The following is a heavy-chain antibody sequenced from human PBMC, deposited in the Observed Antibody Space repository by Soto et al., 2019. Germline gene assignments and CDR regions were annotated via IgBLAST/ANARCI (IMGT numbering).Heavy chain of an antibody. V-gene: IGHV3-48*01. D-gene: IGHD3-10*01. CDR2: ISSSSSTI. CDR1: GFTFSSYS. CDR3: ASLYCSGRGEAFDI. Sequence: EVQLVESGGGLVQPGGSLRLSCAASGFTFSSYSMNWVRQAPGKGLEWVSYISSSSSTIYYADSVKGRFTISRDNAKNSLYLQMNSLRAEDTAVYYCASLYCSGRGEAFDIWGQGTMVTVSS. J-gene: IGHJ3*02.